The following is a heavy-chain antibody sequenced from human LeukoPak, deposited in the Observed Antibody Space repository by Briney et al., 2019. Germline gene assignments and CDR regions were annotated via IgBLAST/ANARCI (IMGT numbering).Heavy chain of an antibody. CDR3: ARGGSWVPFDY. J-gene: IGHJ4*02. CDR2: ISYDGSNK. Sequence: PGRSLRLSCAASGFIFSTYAMHWDRQAPGQGLEWVAVISYDGSNKYYADSVKGRFTISRDNSKNTLYLQMNSLRAEDTAVYYCARGGSWVPFDYWGQGTLVTVSS. CDR1: GFIFSTYA. V-gene: IGHV3-30*14. D-gene: IGHD3-16*01.